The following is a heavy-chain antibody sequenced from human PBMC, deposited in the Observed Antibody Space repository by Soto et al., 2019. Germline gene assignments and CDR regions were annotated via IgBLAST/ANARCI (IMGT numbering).Heavy chain of an antibody. CDR1: GGSFSGYY. V-gene: IGHV4-34*01. D-gene: IGHD6-13*01. CDR2: INHSGST. Sequence: QVQLQQWGAGLLKPSETLSLTCAVYGGSFSGYYWSWIRQPPGKGLEWIGEINHSGSTNYNPSLKSRVTLSVDTSKNQFSLKLSSVTAADTAVYYCATIAADTTRADYWGQGTLVTVSS. CDR3: ATIAADTTRADY. J-gene: IGHJ4*02.